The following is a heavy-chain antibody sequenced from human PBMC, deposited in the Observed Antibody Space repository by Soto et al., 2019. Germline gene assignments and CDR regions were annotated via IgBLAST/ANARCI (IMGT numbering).Heavy chain of an antibody. Sequence: VQLVESGGGVVQPGRSLRLSCAASGFTFSSYGMHWVRQAPGKGLEWVAVISYDGSNKYYADSVKGRFTISRDNSKNTLYLQMNSLRAEDTAVYYCAKVGYFDWLPYFDYWGQGTLVTVSS. CDR2: ISYDGSNK. CDR3: AKVGYFDWLPYFDY. CDR1: GFTFSSYG. D-gene: IGHD3-9*01. J-gene: IGHJ4*02. V-gene: IGHV3-30*18.